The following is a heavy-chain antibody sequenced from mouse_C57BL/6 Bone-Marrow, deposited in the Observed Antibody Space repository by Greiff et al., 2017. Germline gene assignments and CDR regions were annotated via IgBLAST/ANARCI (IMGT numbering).Heavy chain of an antibody. D-gene: IGHD2-2*01. CDR1: GYTFTSYW. J-gene: IGHJ4*01. V-gene: IGHV1-69*01. CDR3: AWVTTRSAMDY. Sequence: QVHVKQPGAELVKPGASVKLSCKASGYTFTSYWMHWVKQRPGQGLEWIGEIDPSDSYTNYNQKFKGKSTLTVDKSSSTAYMQLSSLTSEDSAVYYCAWVTTRSAMDYWGQGTSVTVSS. CDR2: IDPSDSYT.